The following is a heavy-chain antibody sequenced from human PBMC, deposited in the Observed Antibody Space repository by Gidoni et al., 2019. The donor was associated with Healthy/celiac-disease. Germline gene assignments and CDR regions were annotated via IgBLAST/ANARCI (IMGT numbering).Heavy chain of an antibody. V-gene: IGHV1-69*04. J-gene: IGHJ4*02. CDR1: GGTFSSYA. D-gene: IGHD3-22*01. Sequence: QFQLVQSGAEVKKPGSSVKVSCKASGGTFSSYASSWVRQAPGQGLEWMGRIIPILGIANYAQKFQGRVTITADKSTSTAYMELSSLRSEDTAVYYCARAQENYYDSSGYLPFDYWGQGTLVTVSS. CDR2: IIPILGIA. CDR3: ARAQENYYDSSGYLPFDY.